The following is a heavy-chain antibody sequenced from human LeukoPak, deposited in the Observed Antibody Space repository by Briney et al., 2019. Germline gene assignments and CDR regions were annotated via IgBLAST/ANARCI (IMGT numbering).Heavy chain of an antibody. CDR3: AKKESSSGWYFAAFDI. D-gene: IGHD6-19*01. J-gene: IGHJ3*02. CDR1: GFTFSSYA. CDR2: ISGSGGST. V-gene: IGHV3-23*01. Sequence: PGGSLRLSCAASGFTFSSYAMSWVRQAPGKGLEWVSAISGSGGSTYYADSVKGRFTISRDNSKNTLYLQMNSLRAEDTAVYYCAKKESSSGWYFAAFDIWGQGTMVTVSS.